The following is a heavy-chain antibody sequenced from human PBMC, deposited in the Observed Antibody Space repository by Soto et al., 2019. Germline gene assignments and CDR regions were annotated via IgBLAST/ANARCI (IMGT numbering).Heavy chain of an antibody. J-gene: IGHJ6*02. Sequence: QVHLVESGGGVVQPGRSLRLSCAASGFSFRSYGMYWVRQAPGKGLEWLAIIRYDGSNEYYADSVKGRFTISRDNSKNTLYLQMNSLRAEDTAVYYCARDRTYYGSGSIGMDVWGHGTTVTVSS. V-gene: IGHV3-33*01. CDR2: IRYDGSNE. D-gene: IGHD3-10*01. CDR1: GFSFRSYG. CDR3: ARDRTYYGSGSIGMDV.